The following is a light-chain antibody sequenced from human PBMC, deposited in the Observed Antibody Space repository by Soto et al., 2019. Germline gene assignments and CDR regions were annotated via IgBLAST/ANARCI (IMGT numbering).Light chain of an antibody. J-gene: IGLJ2*01. CDR3: ISDTNTSPHVI. CDR2: NVS. CDR1: SSDIGGYHH. V-gene: IGLV2-14*03. Sequence: QSALTQPASVSGSPGQSITISCTGASSDIGGYHHVSWYQQHPGKAPKLIIYNVSHRPSGVSTRFSGSKYGNTASLIIAGLQAEDAADYFGISDTNTSPHVIFGGGTKLTVL.